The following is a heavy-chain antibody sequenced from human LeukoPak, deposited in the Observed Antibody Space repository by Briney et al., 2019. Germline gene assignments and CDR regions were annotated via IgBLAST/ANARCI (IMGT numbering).Heavy chain of an antibody. D-gene: IGHD3-22*01. CDR1: GFTFSSHW. V-gene: IGHV3-7*05. CDR2: TNQDGSAR. CDR3: ARDDRDNSRGYPAPDY. Sequence: GGSLELSCAASGFTFSSHWMSWVRQPPGKGLGWVATTNQDGSARYYMDAVKVRFTIYRDNAKNSLYLQMNSLRVEDTAVYYCARDDRDNSRGYPAPDYWGQGTLVTVSS. J-gene: IGHJ4*02.